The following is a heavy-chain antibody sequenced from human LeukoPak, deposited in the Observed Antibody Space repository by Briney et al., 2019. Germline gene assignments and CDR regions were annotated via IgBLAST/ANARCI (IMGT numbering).Heavy chain of an antibody. CDR2: IYASGST. Sequence: PSQTLSLTCTVSGGSISSDVYYWSWIRQPAGKGLEWIGRIYASGSTTYNSSLKSRVTISIDPSKNQCSLKLTSVTAADTAVYYCAGTRRYCSGGSCYNWFDPWGQGTLVTVSS. D-gene: IGHD2-15*01. CDR1: GGSISSDVYY. V-gene: IGHV4-61*02. J-gene: IGHJ5*02. CDR3: AGTRRYCSGGSCYNWFDP.